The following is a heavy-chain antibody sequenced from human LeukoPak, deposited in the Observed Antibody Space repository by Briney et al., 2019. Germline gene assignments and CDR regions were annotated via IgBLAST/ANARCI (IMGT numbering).Heavy chain of an antibody. J-gene: IGHJ4*02. CDR1: GYTFTGYY. Sequence: EASVKVSFKASGYTFTGYYMHWVRQAPGQGLEWMGWINPNSGGTNYAQKFQGRVTMTRDTSISTAYMELSRLRSDDTAVYYCARFRGGSGYYFDYWGQGTLVTVSS. CDR3: ARFRGGSGYYFDY. D-gene: IGHD3-16*01. V-gene: IGHV1-2*02. CDR2: INPNSGGT.